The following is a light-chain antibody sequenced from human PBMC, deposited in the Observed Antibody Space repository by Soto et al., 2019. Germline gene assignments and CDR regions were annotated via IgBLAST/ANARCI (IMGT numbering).Light chain of an antibody. CDR1: QGISSY. J-gene: IGKJ2*01. V-gene: IGKV1-9*01. CDR2: AAS. Sequence: IQLTQSPSSLSASVGERVTVTCRASQGISSYLAWYQQKPGKAPKLLIYAASTLQRGVSSRFSGSGSGTDFTLTISSLQPEDFATYYCQQLNSYPPTFGQGTKLEIK. CDR3: QQLNSYPPT.